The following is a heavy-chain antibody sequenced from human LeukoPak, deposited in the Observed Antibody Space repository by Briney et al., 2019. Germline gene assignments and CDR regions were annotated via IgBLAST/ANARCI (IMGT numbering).Heavy chain of an antibody. V-gene: IGHV1-69*13. D-gene: IGHD5-18*01. CDR3: ARETGYAYGRAPLDY. CDR2: IIPMSGTV. CDR1: GGTFSTFG. Sequence: VRVSCKASGGTFSTFGISWVRQAPGQGLEWMGGIIPMSGTVNNAQKFQGRVTITADKSTGTAYMELSSLRSDDTAVYYCARETGYAYGRAPLDYWGQGTLVTVSS. J-gene: IGHJ4*02.